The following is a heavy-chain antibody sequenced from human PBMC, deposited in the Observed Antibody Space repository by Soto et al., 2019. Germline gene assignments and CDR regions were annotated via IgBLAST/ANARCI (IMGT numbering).Heavy chain of an antibody. CDR3: ARFMGGAYGMDI. Sequence: GASLKVSCKASGYTFTGYSMHWVRQAPGQRLEWMGWLNAANGNTKYSQKFQGRVTITRDTSASTAYMELSSLRSEDTAVYYCARFMGGAYGMDIWGQGTTVTVSS. CDR1: GYTFTGYS. CDR2: LNAANGNT. V-gene: IGHV1-3*01. J-gene: IGHJ6*02. D-gene: IGHD2-15*01.